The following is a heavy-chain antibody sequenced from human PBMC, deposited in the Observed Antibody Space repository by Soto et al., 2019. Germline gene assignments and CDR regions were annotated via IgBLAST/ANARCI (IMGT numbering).Heavy chain of an antibody. V-gene: IGHV1-58*01. D-gene: IGHD3-3*01. Sequence: GASVKVSCKASGFTFTSSAVQWVRQARGQRLEWIGWIVVGSGNTNYAQKFQERVTITRDMSTSTAYMELSSLRSEDTAVYYCAAGSSYDFWSGYYGTSYGMDVWGQGTTVTVSS. CDR1: GFTFTSSA. CDR3: AAGSSYDFWSGYYGTSYGMDV. J-gene: IGHJ6*02. CDR2: IVVGSGNT.